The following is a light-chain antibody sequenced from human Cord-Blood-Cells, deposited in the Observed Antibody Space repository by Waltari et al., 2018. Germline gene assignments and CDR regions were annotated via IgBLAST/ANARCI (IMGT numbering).Light chain of an antibody. CDR1: RSDVGSYNL. CDR2: EGS. J-gene: IGLJ3*02. Sequence: QSALTQPASVSGSPGQSITLSSPGTRSDVGSYNLVSWYQQHPGNRPKLLIYEGSKRPSGVSNGFSGSKSGNTASLTISGLQAEDEADYYCCSYAGSSTWVFGGGTKLTVL. V-gene: IGLV2-23*01. CDR3: CSYAGSSTWV.